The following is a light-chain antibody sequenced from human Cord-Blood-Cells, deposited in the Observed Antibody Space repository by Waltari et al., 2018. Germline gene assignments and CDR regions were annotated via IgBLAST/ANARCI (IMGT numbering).Light chain of an antibody. Sequence: EIVMTQSPATPSVSPGERPTLPCRASQSVSSNLALYKHKPGQAPRLIIYGSCTRATGIPSRFCGSGSGTEFTLTISSLQSEDFAVYYCQQYNNWPRFTFGGGTKVEIK. J-gene: IGKJ4*01. CDR2: GSC. V-gene: IGKV3-15*01. CDR3: QQYNNWPRFT. CDR1: QSVSSN.